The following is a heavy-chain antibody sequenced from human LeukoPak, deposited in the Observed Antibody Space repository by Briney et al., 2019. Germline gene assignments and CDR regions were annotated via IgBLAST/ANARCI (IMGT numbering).Heavy chain of an antibody. Sequence: ASVKVSCKASGYTFTGYYMHWVRQAPGQGLEWMGWIDPNSGGTNYAQKFQGRVTMTRDTSISTAYMELSRLRSDDTAVYYCARDRITMVRGEGWFDPWGQGTLVTVSS. CDR3: ARDRITMVRGEGWFDP. J-gene: IGHJ5*02. CDR2: IDPNSGGT. CDR1: GYTFTGYY. V-gene: IGHV1-2*02. D-gene: IGHD3-10*01.